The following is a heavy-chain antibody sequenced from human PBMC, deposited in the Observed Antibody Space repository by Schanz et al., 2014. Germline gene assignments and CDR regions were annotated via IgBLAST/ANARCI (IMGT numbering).Heavy chain of an antibody. CDR1: GGSIRTYF. J-gene: IGHJ5*02. CDR2: IYYSGST. V-gene: IGHV4-59*08. Sequence: QVQLQESGPGLVKPSETLSLTCSVSGGSIRTYFWAWIRQPPGKGLEWIGFIYYSGSTNYNPSLKGGLTKSFNWPKTHSPLNRTSVPAADTGVYYCARQYSGWSRFDPWGQGIRVTVSS. CDR3: ARQYSGWSRFDP. D-gene: IGHD6-19*01.